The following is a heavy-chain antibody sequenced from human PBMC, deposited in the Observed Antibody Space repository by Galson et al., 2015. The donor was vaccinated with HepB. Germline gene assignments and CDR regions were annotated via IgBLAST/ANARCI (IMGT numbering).Heavy chain of an antibody. CDR3: ARDYYYDTSGPTG. V-gene: IGHV1-69*04. CDR2: IVPILHIS. CDR1: GGTFSRYT. J-gene: IGHJ4*02. D-gene: IGHD3-22*01. Sequence: SVKVSCKASGGTFSRYTISWVRQAPGQGLEWMGRIVPILHISNYAQKFQGRVTITANTSTSTAYMELSSLRSGDTAVYYCARDYYYDTSGPTGWGQGTLVTVSS.